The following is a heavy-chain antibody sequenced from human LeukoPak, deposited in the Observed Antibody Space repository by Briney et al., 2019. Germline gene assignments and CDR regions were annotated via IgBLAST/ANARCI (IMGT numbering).Heavy chain of an antibody. CDR1: GGSISSYY. CDR2: ISYSGST. CDR3: ARRRAAAGETYYFDY. V-gene: IGHV4-59*01. J-gene: IGHJ4*02. Sequence: PSETLSLTCTVSGGSISSYYWSWIRQPPGKGLEWIGYISYSGSTNYNPSLKSRVTISVDTSKNQFSLKLSSVTAADTAVYYCARRRAAAGETYYFDYWGQGTLVTVSS. D-gene: IGHD6-13*01.